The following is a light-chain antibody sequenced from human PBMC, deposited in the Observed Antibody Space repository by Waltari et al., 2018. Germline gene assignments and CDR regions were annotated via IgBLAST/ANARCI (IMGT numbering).Light chain of an antibody. V-gene: IGKV1-39*01. CDR1: QTMSIY. Sequence: DIQMTQSPSSLSASVGDRVTISCRASQTMSIYLNWYQQKPGKAPKLLIYAASSLQSGVPSRFSGSGSGTDFTLTISSLQPEDFATYYCQQSYSSPYTFGQGTKLEI. CDR2: AAS. CDR3: QQSYSSPYT. J-gene: IGKJ2*01.